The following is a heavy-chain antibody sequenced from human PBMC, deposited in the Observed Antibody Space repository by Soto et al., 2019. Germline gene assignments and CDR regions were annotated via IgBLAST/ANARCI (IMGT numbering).Heavy chain of an antibody. CDR3: VRHRGTISLTDY. V-gene: IGHV4-39*01. D-gene: IGHD3-9*01. CDR2: IYYSGST. CDR1: GGSISSSSYY. J-gene: IGHJ4*02. Sequence: SETLSLTCTVSGGSISSSSYYWGGIRQPPGKGLEWIGSIYYSGSTYYNPSLKSRVTISVDTSKNQFSLKLSSVTAADTAVYYCVRHRGTISLTDYWGQGTLVTVS.